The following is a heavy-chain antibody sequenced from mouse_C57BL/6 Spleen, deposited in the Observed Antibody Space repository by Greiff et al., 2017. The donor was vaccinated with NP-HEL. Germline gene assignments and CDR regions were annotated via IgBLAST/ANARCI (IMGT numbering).Heavy chain of an antibody. Sequence: VQLQQSGAELVRPGASVKLSCKASGYTFTDYYINWVKQRPGQGLEWIARIYPGSGNTYYNEKFKGKATLTAEKSSSTAYMQLSSLTSEDSAVYFCARWGPYVFDYWGQGTTLTVSS. D-gene: IGHD1-1*01. CDR1: GYTFTDYY. V-gene: IGHV1-76*01. J-gene: IGHJ2*01. CDR3: ARWGPYVFDY. CDR2: IYPGSGNT.